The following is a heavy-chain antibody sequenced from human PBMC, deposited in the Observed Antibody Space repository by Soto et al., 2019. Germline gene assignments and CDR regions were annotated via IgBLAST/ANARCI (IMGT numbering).Heavy chain of an antibody. D-gene: IGHD6-13*01. V-gene: IGHV1-46*01. CDR1: GYTFTSYY. CDR2: INPSGGST. Sequence: QVQLVQSGAEVKKPGASVKVSCKASGYTFTSYYMHWVRQAPGQGLEWMGIINPSGGSTSYAQKFQGRVTMTRDTSTSTVYMEMSSLRSEDTAVYYCARVAVGAAAPDYWGQGTLVTVSS. CDR3: ARVAVGAAAPDY. J-gene: IGHJ4*02.